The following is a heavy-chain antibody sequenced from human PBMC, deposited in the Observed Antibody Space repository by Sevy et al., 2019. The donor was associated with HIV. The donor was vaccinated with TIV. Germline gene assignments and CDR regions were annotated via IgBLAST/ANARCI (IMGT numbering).Heavy chain of an antibody. CDR3: ITRPNYDSSGYYYPKFDH. D-gene: IGHD3-22*01. V-gene: IGHV3-15*01. J-gene: IGHJ4*02. Sequence: GESLKISCAASGFTFTNAWMSWVRQAPGKGLEWVGRLRSKSDGTTTDYAAPVKGRFTISRDDSKNTVYLQMSGLEIEETAVYYCITRPNYDSSGYYYPKFDHWGQGTLVTVSS. CDR1: GFTFTNAW. CDR2: LRSKSDGTTT.